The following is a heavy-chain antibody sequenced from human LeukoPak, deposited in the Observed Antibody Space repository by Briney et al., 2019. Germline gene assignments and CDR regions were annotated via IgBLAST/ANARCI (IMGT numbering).Heavy chain of an antibody. CDR1: GGSISSSSYY. D-gene: IGHD3-10*01. J-gene: IGHJ6*03. V-gene: IGHV4-39*07. CDR3: ARQYYGSGRRSYYYYYYMDV. CDR2: IYYSGST. Sequence: SETLSLTCTVSGGSISSSSYYWGWIRQPPGKGLEWIGSIYYSGSTYYNPSLKSRVTISVDTSKNQFSLKLSSVTAADTAVYYCARQYYGSGRRSYYYYYYMDVWGKGATVTISS.